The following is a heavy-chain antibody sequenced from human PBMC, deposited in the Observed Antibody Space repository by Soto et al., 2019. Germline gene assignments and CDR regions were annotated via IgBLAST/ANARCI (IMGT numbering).Heavy chain of an antibody. J-gene: IGHJ4*02. Sequence: ASVNVSCKASGYTFASYDINWVRQATGQGLEWMGWMNPNSGNTGYAQKFQGRVTMTRNTSISTAYMELSSLRSEDTAVYYCARVPGSVGADYWGQGTLVTVSS. CDR2: MNPNSGNT. CDR3: ARVPGSVGADY. V-gene: IGHV1-8*01. D-gene: IGHD2-2*01. CDR1: GYTFASYD.